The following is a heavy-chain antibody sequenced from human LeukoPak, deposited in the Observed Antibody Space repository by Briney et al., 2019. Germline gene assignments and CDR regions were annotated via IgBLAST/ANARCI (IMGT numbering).Heavy chain of an antibody. D-gene: IGHD6-19*01. Sequence: PSQTLSLXCTVSGGSISSGSYYWIWIRQPAGKGLEWIGRIYTSGSTNYNPSLKSRVTISVDTSKNQFSLKLSSVTAADTAVYYCARVSVRQWLPSRWGQGTLVTVSS. CDR3: ARVSVRQWLPSR. J-gene: IGHJ4*02. CDR1: GGSISSGSYY. CDR2: IYTSGST. V-gene: IGHV4-61*02.